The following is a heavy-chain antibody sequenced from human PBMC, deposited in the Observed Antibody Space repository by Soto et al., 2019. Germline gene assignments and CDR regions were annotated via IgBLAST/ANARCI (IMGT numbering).Heavy chain of an antibody. V-gene: IGHV4-30-4*01. CDR2: IYYSGNT. D-gene: IGHD2-2*01. Sequence: PSETLSLTCTVSGGSISRGGYYWGWIRPPPGKGLEWIGYIYYSGNTYFNPSLKSRVTLSVDTSKNQFSLNLSSGTAADTAVYYCVRYCSTTKWPFDYWGQGTLVTVSS. CDR3: VRYCSTTKWPFDY. J-gene: IGHJ4*02. CDR1: GGSISRGGYY.